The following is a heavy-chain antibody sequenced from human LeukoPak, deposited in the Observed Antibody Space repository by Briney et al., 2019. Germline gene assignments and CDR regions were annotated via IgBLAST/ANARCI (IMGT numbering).Heavy chain of an antibody. J-gene: IGHJ4*02. CDR1: GGTFSGYA. V-gene: IGHV1-69*04. CDR2: IIPILGIA. D-gene: IGHD3-22*01. CDR3: ATREGDYYDSRSPSPLDY. Sequence: GASVKVSCKASGGTFSGYAISWVRQAPGQGLEWMGRIIPILGIANYAQKFQGRVTITADKSTSTAYMELSSLRSDDTAVYYCATREGDYYDSRSPSPLDYWGQGTLVTVSS.